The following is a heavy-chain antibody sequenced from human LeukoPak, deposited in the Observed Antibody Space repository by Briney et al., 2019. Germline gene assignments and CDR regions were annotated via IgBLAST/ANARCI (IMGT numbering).Heavy chain of an antibody. D-gene: IGHD3-10*01. V-gene: IGHV4-38-2*02. CDR2: IYHSGNT. J-gene: IGHJ4*02. CDR1: GYSISSGYY. Sequence: PSETLSLTCSVSGYSISSGYYWGWIRQPPGKGLEWIGSIYHSGNTLYNPSLKSRVTISVDTSKNQFSLKLRSVTAADTAVYYCARLGELGNEGFDYWGQGTLVTVSS. CDR3: ARLGELGNEGFDY.